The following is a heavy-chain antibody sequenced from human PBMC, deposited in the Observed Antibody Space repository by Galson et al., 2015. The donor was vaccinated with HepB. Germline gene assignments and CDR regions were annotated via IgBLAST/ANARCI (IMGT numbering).Heavy chain of an antibody. CDR2: ISYDGSNK. V-gene: IGHV3-30-3*01. J-gene: IGHJ4*02. D-gene: IGHD2-2*02. CDR3: ARETAAIRGFNY. Sequence: SLGLSCAASGFTFSSSAMHWVRQAPGEGLEWVAVISYDGSNKYYADSVKGRFTISRDNSKNTLYMQMNSLRAEDTAVYYCARETAAIRGFNYWGQGTLVTVSS. CDR1: GFTFSSSA.